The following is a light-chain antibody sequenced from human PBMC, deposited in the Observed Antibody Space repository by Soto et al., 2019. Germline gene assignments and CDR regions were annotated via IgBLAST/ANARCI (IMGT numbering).Light chain of an antibody. CDR1: QSVSSTY. J-gene: IGKJ2*01. V-gene: IGKV3-20*01. Sequence: DIVVTQSPGTLSLSPGERATLSCRASQSVSSTYLAWYQQKPGQAPRILIFGASNRATGIPDRFSGSGSGTDFTLTISRLEPEDCAVYYCQHYGSSSYTFGQGTKLEIK. CDR2: GAS. CDR3: QHYGSSSYT.